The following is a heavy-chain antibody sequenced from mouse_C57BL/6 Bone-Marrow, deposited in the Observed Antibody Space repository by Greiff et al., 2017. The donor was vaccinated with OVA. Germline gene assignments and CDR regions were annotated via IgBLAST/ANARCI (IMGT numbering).Heavy chain of an antibody. J-gene: IGHJ4*01. CDR1: GFTFSSYA. V-gene: IGHV5-4*01. CDR3: ARERGYDYYYAMDY. D-gene: IGHD2-4*01. CDR2: ISDGGSYT. Sequence: EVKLMESGGGLVKPGGSLKLSCAASGFTFSSYAMSWVRQTPEKRLEWVATISDGGSYTYYPDNVKGRFTISRDNAKNNLYLQMSHLKSENTAMYYCARERGYDYYYAMDYWGQGTSVTVSS.